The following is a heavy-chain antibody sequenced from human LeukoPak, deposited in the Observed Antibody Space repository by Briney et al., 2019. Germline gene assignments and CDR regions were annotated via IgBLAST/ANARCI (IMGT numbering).Heavy chain of an antibody. D-gene: IGHD4-17*01. J-gene: IGHJ5*02. CDR2: ISSSGSTI. CDR3: ARVLFDAVTTFVSWFDP. Sequence: GGSLRLSCAAPGFTFSDYYMSWIRQAPGKGLEWVSYISSSGSTIYYADSVKGRFTISRDNAKNSLYLQMNSLRAEDTAVYYCARVLFDAVTTFVSWFDPWGQGTLVTVSS. CDR1: GFTFSDYY. V-gene: IGHV3-11*01.